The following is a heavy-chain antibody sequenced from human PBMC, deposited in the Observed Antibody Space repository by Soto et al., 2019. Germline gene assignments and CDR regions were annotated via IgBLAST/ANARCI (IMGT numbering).Heavy chain of an antibody. Sequence: EVQLLESGGGLVQPGGSLRLSCAASGFTFSTYAMTWVRQAPGKGLEWVSTSSTSGGSTHYADSVKGRFTISRDNSKNTLYLQMNSLRVADTAVYYCAKVGFPYSYGYLFYYWGQGTLVTVSS. CDR2: SSTSGGST. CDR3: AKVGFPYSYGYLFYY. V-gene: IGHV3-23*01. D-gene: IGHD5-18*01. CDR1: GFTFSTYA. J-gene: IGHJ4*02.